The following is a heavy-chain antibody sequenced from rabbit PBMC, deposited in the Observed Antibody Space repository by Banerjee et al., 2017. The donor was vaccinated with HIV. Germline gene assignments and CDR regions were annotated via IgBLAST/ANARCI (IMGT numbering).Heavy chain of an antibody. CDR1: GFTISSGYY. V-gene: IGHV1S43*01. CDR2: IATGSGST. D-gene: IGHD8-1*01. J-gene: IGHJ6*01. CDR3: ARGSSYYSYYYVMDL. Sequence: QEQLEESGGGLVKPEGSLTLTCKASGFTISSGYYMCWVRQAPGKGLEWIGCIATGSGSTYYASWVNGRFTISRSTSLNTVNLKMTSLTAADTATYFCARGSSYYSYYYVMDLWGPGTLVTVS.